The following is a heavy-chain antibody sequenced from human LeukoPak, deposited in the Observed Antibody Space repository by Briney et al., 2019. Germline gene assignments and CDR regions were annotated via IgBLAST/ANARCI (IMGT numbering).Heavy chain of an antibody. Sequence: VASVKVSCKASGYTFTSYGISWVRQAPGQGLEWMGWISAYNGNTNYAQKLQGRVTITTDTSTSTAYMELRSLRSDDTSVYYCARTRSGGPYYYYYMDVWGKGTTVTVSS. CDR2: ISAYNGNT. CDR3: ARTRSGGPYYYYYMDV. V-gene: IGHV1-18*01. CDR1: GYTFTSYG. D-gene: IGHD2-15*01. J-gene: IGHJ6*03.